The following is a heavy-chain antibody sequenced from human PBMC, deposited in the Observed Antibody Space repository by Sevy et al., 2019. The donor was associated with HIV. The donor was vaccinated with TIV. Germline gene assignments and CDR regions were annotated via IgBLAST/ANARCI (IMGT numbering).Heavy chain of an antibody. CDR1: GFPFSSYA. V-gene: IGHV3-23*01. D-gene: IGHD2-8*02. Sequence: GGSLRLSCAASGFPFSSYAMSWVRQAPGKGLEWVSTLIGGGSRTYYADSVTGRFITSRDNSRNTLYLQMNSLRAEDTAIYYRAKRRVQSGLSGGGANYGMDVCGRGTTVTVSS. J-gene: IGHJ6*02. CDR2: LIGGGSRT. CDR3: AKRRVQSGLSGGGANYGMDV.